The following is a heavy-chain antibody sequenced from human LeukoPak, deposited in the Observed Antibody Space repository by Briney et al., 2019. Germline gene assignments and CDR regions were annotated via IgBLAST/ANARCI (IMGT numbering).Heavy chain of an antibody. Sequence: PGGSLRLSCAASGFTFNSNWMHWVRQAPGKGLVWVSRIDTDGGNIRYASSVEGRFTISRTNPKVTLFLQMNSLRVEDTAVYYCTRDGVGSVPLDYWGQGILVTVSS. J-gene: IGHJ4*02. CDR1: GFTFNSNW. CDR2: IDTDGGNI. CDR3: TRDGVGSVPLDY. V-gene: IGHV3-74*01. D-gene: IGHD1-26*01.